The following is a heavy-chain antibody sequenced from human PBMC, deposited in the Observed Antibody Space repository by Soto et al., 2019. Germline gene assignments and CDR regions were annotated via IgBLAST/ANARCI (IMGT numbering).Heavy chain of an antibody. D-gene: IGHD1-26*01. CDR1: GGSFSGYS. V-gene: IGHV4-34*01. CDR3: ARAGLGDGSDY. J-gene: IGHJ4*02. Sequence: PSETLSLTCAVYGGSFSGYSWSWIRQPPGKRLEWIGEINYSGSTKYNPSLKSRVTISVDTSKNQFSLKLSSVTAADTAVYYCARAGLGDGSDYWGQGTLVTVSS. CDR2: INYSGST.